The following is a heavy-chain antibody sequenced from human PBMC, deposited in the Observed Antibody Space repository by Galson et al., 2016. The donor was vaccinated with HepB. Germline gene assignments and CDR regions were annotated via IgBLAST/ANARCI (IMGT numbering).Heavy chain of an antibody. CDR1: GFSFNTYS. V-gene: IGHV3-30*04. J-gene: IGHJ4*02. D-gene: IGHD1-26*01. CDR3: ARDAMGRGSGSYSAFDY. Sequence: SLRLSCAASGFSFNTYSMHWVRQAPSKGLEWVAAITSAGDKQYYTDSVRGRFTISRDNSNNMMYLQMNSLRPEDTSVYYCARDAMGRGSGSYSAFDYWGQGTLVAVSS. CDR2: ITSAGDKQ.